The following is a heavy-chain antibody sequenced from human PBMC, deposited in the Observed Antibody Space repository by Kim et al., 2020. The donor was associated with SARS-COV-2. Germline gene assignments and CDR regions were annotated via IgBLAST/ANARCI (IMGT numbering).Heavy chain of an antibody. CDR2: IYYSGST. Sequence: SETLSLTCTVSGGSISSYYWSWIRQPPGKGLEWIGYIYYSGSTNYNPSLKSRVTISVDTSKNQFSLKLSSVTAADTAVYYCASGLHFFSYWGQGTLVTVSS. CDR3: ASGLHFFSY. V-gene: IGHV4-59*01. CDR1: GGSISSYY. D-gene: IGHD4-4*01. J-gene: IGHJ4*02.